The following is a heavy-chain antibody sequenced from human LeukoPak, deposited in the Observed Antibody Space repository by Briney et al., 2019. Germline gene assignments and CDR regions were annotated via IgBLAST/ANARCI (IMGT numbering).Heavy chain of an antibody. V-gene: IGHV3-64D*06. CDR1: GFTFSSYA. CDR2: ISSNGGST. CDR3: VKPDYGDNAFYYYYGMDV. D-gene: IGHD4-17*01. J-gene: IGHJ6*04. Sequence: GGSLRLSCSASGFTFSSYAMHWVSQAPGKGLEYVSAISSNGGSTYYADSVKGRFTISRDNSKNTLYLQMSSLRAEDTAVYYCVKPDYGDNAFYYYYGMDVWGKGTTVTVSS.